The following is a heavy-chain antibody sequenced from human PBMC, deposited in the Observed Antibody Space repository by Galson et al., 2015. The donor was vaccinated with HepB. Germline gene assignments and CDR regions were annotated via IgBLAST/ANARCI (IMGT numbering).Heavy chain of an antibody. Sequence: SETLSLTCTVSGGSISSSSYYWGWIRQPPGKGLEWIGSIYYSGSTYYNPSLKSRVTISVDTSKNQFSLKLSSVTAADTAVYYCASPSGSYPFDYWGQGTLVTVSS. CDR2: IYYSGST. D-gene: IGHD1-26*01. J-gene: IGHJ4*02. CDR3: ASPSGSYPFDY. V-gene: IGHV4-39*01. CDR1: GGSISSSSYY.